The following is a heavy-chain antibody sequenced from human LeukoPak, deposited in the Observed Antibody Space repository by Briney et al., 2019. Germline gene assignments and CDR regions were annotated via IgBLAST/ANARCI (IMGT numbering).Heavy chain of an antibody. D-gene: IGHD6-13*01. CDR1: GDSISPFY. Sequence: SETLSLTCTVSGDSISPFYWHWIRQPPGKGLEWVGHISYSGATNYNPSLKSRVTISVDTSKNQFSLKLSSVTAADTAVYYCARDRPGGSSLDYWGQGTPVTVSS. V-gene: IGHV4-59*12. CDR3: ARDRPGGSSLDY. CDR2: ISYSGAT. J-gene: IGHJ4*02.